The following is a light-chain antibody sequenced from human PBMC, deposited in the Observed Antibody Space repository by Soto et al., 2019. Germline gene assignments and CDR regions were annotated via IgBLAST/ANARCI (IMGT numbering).Light chain of an antibody. CDR1: QSISSW. CDR3: QQYNSYSPYT. V-gene: IGKV1-5*03. Sequence: DIQMTQPPSTLSASVGDRVTITCRASQSISSWLAWYQQKPGKAPKLLIYKASGLESGVPSRFSGSGSGTEFTLTISSLQPDDFATYYCQQYNSYSPYTFGQGTKLEIK. CDR2: KAS. J-gene: IGKJ2*01.